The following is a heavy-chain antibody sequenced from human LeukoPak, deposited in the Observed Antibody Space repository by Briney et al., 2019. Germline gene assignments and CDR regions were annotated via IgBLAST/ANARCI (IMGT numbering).Heavy chain of an antibody. V-gene: IGHV4-34*01. CDR1: GGSFSGYY. CDR3: ARSGYSYMNY. CDR2: INHSGST. J-gene: IGHJ4*02. Sequence: PSETLSLTCAVYGGSFSGYYWSWTRQPPGKGLAWIGEINHSGSTNYNPSLKSRVTMSVDTSKNQFSLRLSSVTAADTAIYYCARSGYSYMNYWGQGTLVTVSS. D-gene: IGHD5-18*01.